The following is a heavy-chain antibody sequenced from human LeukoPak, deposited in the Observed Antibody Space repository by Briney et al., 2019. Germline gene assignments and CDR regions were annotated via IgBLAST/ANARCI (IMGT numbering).Heavy chain of an antibody. J-gene: IGHJ6*03. D-gene: IGHD2-8*01. CDR3: ARDSIVRGNIGNDMDV. CDR2: ISHSGRTM. Sequence: PGGSLRLSCAASGFTFSDYYMSWIRQAPGKGLGWVSYISHSGRTMYYADSVKGRFTISRDNAKNSLYLQMNSLRAGDTAVYYCARDSIVRGNIGNDMDVWGKGTTVTVSS. CDR1: GFTFSDYY. V-gene: IGHV3-11*01.